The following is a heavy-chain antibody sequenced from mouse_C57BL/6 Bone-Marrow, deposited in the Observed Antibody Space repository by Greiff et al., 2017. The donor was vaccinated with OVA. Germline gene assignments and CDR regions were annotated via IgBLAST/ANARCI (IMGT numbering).Heavy chain of an antibody. CDR2: ISYDGSN. J-gene: IGHJ3*01. CDR1: GYSITSGYY. CDR3: AKGVFITTVVRGSWFAY. D-gene: IGHD1-1*01. Sequence: EVQLKESGPGLVKPSQSLSLTCSVTGYSITSGYYWNWIRQFPGNKLEWMGYISYDGSNNYNPSLKNRISITRDTSKNQFFLKLNSVTTEDTATYYCAKGVFITTVVRGSWFAYWGQGTLVTVSA. V-gene: IGHV3-6*01.